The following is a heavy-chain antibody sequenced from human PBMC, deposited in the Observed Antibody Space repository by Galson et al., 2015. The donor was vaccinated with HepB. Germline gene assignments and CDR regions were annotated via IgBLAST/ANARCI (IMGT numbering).Heavy chain of an antibody. CDR3: ARDRGYCSSTSCYTFYY. CDR2: ISSSSSTI. CDR1: GFTFSSYS. Sequence: SLRLSCAASGFTFSSYSMNWVRQAPGKGLEWVSYISSSSSTIYYADSVKGRFTISRDNAKNSLYLQMNSLRAEDTAVYYCARDRGYCSSTSCYTFYYWGQGTLVTVSS. J-gene: IGHJ4*02. D-gene: IGHD2-2*02. V-gene: IGHV3-48*01.